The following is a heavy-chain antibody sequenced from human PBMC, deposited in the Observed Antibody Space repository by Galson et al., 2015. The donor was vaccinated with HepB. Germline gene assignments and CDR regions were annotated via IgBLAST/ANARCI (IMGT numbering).Heavy chain of an antibody. J-gene: IGHJ6*02. D-gene: IGHD6-13*01. Sequence: SLRLSCAASGFTFSSSGMHWVRQAPGKGLEWLTVIYSDGRSKYYAGSVKGRFTISRDNSKNTLYLQVNSLRDEDMAVYFCAREGPAAPSRGYYYGMDVWGQGTTVTVSS. CDR2: IYSDGRSK. CDR3: AREGPAAPSRGYYYGMDV. CDR1: GFTFSSSG. V-gene: IGHV3-33*08.